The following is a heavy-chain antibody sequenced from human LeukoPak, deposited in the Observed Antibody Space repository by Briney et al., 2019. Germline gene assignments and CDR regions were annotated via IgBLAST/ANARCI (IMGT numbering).Heavy chain of an antibody. Sequence: SETLSLTYTVSGGSISSYYWSWIRQPPGKGLEWIGYIHYSGSTNYNPSLKSRVTISVDTSKNRFSLKLSSVTAADTAVYYCARGDIAARRAFDYWGQGTLVTVSS. CDR3: ARGDIAARRAFDY. V-gene: IGHV4-59*01. J-gene: IGHJ4*02. CDR1: GGSISSYY. D-gene: IGHD6-6*01. CDR2: IHYSGST.